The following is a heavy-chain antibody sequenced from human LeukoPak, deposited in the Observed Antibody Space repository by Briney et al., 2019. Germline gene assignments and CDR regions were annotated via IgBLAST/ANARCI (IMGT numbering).Heavy chain of an antibody. J-gene: IGHJ4*02. D-gene: IGHD6-19*01. CDR1: GFTFSSYG. CDR3: AKISGWYEEGLDYFDY. Sequence: GRSLRLSCAASGFTFSSYGMHWVRQAPGKGLEWVAVIWYDGSNKYYADSVKGRFTISRGNSKNTLYLQMNSLRAEDTAVYYCAKISGWYEEGLDYFDYWGQGTLVTVSS. CDR2: IWYDGSNK. V-gene: IGHV3-33*06.